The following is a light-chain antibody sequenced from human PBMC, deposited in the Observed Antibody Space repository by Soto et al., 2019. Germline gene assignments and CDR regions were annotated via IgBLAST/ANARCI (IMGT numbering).Light chain of an antibody. J-gene: IGLJ1*01. CDR2: DVS. Sequence: QSVLTQPASVSGSPGQSITISCPGTSSDVGGYNYVSWYQHHPGKAPKLIIYDVSNRPSGVSNRFSGSKSGNTASLTISGLQAEDEADYFCNSYTSSSTPYVFGTGTKLTVL. CDR3: NSYTSSSTPYV. CDR1: SSDVGGYNY. V-gene: IGLV2-14*03.